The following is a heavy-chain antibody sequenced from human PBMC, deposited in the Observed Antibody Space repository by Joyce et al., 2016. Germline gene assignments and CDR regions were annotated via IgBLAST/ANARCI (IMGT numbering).Heavy chain of an antibody. Sequence: QVQLVQSGAEVKKPGASVKIFCKTSGYTFNSHYVHWVRQAPGQGLEWVGVINPTGDYTVYTQKVQGRVTVTKDTATRTVYMELSSLTFEDTAVYYCARKLGILKAFDYWGQGTLVTVSS. CDR1: GYTFNSHY. CDR3: ARKLGILKAFDY. D-gene: IGHD7-27*01. J-gene: IGHJ4*02. V-gene: IGHV1-46*02. CDR2: INPTGDYT.